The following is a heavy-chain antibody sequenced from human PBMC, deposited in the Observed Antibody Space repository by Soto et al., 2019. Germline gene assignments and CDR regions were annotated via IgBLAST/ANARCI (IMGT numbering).Heavy chain of an antibody. CDR1: GFSFTTYG. D-gene: IGHD3-9*01. CDR3: ARVWYYDILTGPADY. Sequence: PGGSLRLSCAASGFSFTTYGMHWFRQAPGKGLEWVAVISYHGSDQYYADSVRGRFTISRDNSKNTLYLQMNSLRAEDTAVYYCARVWYYDILTGPADYWGQGTLVTVSS. J-gene: IGHJ4*02. V-gene: IGHV3-30*03. CDR2: ISYHGSDQ.